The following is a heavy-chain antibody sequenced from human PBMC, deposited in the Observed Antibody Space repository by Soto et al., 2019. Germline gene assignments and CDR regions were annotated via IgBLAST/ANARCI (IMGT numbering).Heavy chain of an antibody. Sequence: EVQLVETGGGLIQPGGSLRLSCAASGFTVSSNYMSWVRQAPGKGLEWVSLIYSGGTTYYADSVKGRFTISRDNSKNTLYLQMNSLRAEDTAMYYCARDRCSGGSCYYNHGMDVWGQGTTVTVSS. CDR3: ARDRCSGGSCYYNHGMDV. J-gene: IGHJ6*02. D-gene: IGHD2-15*01. CDR1: GFTVSSNY. CDR2: IYSGGTT. V-gene: IGHV3-53*02.